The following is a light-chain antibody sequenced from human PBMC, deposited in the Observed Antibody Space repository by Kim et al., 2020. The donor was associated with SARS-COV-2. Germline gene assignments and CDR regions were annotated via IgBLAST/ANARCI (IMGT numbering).Light chain of an antibody. V-gene: IGKV3-11*01. CDR1: QSVSSY. CDR2: DAS. J-gene: IGKJ4*01. Sequence: LSPGERATPSCRASQSVSSYLAWYQQKPGQAPRLLIYDASNRATGIPTRFSGSGSGTDFTLTIGSLEPEDFAVYYCQQRGNWPLTFGGGTKVDIK. CDR3: QQRGNWPLT.